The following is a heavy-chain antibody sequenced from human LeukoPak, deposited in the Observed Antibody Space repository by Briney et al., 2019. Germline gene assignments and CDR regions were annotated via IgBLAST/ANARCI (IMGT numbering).Heavy chain of an antibody. CDR1: GFTFSSYA. V-gene: IGHV3-30-3*01. CDR3: ARDAYSSSWGDWFDP. J-gene: IGHJ5*02. Sequence: SGRSLRLSCAASGFTFSSYAMHWVRQAPGKGLEWVAVISYDGSNKYYADSVKGRFTISRDNSKNTLYLQMNSLRAEDTAVYYCARDAYSSSWGDWFDPWGQGTLVTVSS. D-gene: IGHD6-13*01. CDR2: ISYDGSNK.